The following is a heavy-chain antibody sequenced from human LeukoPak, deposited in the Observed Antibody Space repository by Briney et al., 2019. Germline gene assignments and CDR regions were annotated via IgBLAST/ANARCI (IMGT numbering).Heavy chain of an antibody. CDR2: IKQDGSEK. J-gene: IGHJ6*03. D-gene: IGHD4-17*01. CDR1: GFTFSSYW. Sequence: GGSLRLSCAASGFTFSSYWMSWVRQAPGKGLEWVANIKQDGSEKYYVDSVKGRFTISRDNAKNSLYLQMNSLRAEDRAVYYCARGSCGDYGGMDVWGKGTTVTVSS. CDR3: ARGSCGDYGGMDV. V-gene: IGHV3-7*01.